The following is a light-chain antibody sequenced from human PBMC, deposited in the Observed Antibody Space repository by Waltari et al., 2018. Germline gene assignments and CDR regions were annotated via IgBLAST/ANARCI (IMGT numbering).Light chain of an antibody. Sequence: QTVVTQEPSFSVSPGWTVTLTCGLSSGSVSTNYYPSWYQQTPGQAPRTLIYNTNIRSSGVPGRFSGSILGNKAALTITGAQADDESDYYCVLYMDSVIWVFGGGTKLTVL. CDR2: NTN. V-gene: IGLV8-61*01. J-gene: IGLJ3*02. CDR3: VLYMDSVIWV. CDR1: SGSVSTNYY.